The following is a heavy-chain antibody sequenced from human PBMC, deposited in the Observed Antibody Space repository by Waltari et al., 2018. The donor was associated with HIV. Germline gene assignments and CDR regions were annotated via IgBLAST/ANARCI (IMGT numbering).Heavy chain of an antibody. Sequence: EVQLLPSGAEVKKPGESLNISCKGSGYSFPGYWIGWVRQKPWNGLEWMGIIYPRDSETRLSPSFQGQVTISADKSIDTAYLHWTSLKASDTAIYYCTRQLYRGGEVAYWGQGTLVTVSS. D-gene: IGHD3-10*01. CDR3: TRQLYRGGEVAY. V-gene: IGHV5-51*01. J-gene: IGHJ4*02. CDR2: IYPRDSET. CDR1: GYSFPGYW.